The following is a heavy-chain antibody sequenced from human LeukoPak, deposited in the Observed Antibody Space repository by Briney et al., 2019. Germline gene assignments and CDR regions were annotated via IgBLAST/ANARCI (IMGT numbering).Heavy chain of an antibody. V-gene: IGHV3-66*01. D-gene: IGHD3-22*01. CDR3: AREPQGDSSGYDAFDI. Sequence: GGSLRLSCAASGFTFTTYAMGWVRQSPGKGLEWVSVIYSGGSTYYADSVKGRFTLSRDNSKNTLFLQMNSLRAEDTAVYYCAREPQGDSSGYDAFDIWGQGTMVTVSS. CDR1: GFTFTTYA. CDR2: IYSGGST. J-gene: IGHJ3*02.